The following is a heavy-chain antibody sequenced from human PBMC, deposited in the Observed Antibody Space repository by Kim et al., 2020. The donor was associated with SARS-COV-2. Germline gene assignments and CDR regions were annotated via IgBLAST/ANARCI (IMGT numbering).Heavy chain of an antibody. CDR2: LSYRLST. CDR3: ARRGPGGPATAIFGP. CDR1: GGSISGTTYY. V-gene: IGHV4-39*01. D-gene: IGHD2-2*02. J-gene: IGHJ5*02. Sequence: SETLSLTCTFSGGSISGTTYYWAWIRRPPGNGLPFLVPLSYRLSTSSPPCLHLLVTLSVDTSKNQFSLRLTSVTAADTAVYYCARRGPGGPATAIFGPWG.